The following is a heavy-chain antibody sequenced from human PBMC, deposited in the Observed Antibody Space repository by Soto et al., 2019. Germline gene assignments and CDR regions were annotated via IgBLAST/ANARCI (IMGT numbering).Heavy chain of an antibody. Sequence: SVKVSCKASGGTFSNYGVSWVRQAPGQGLEWMGGIIPIFPTPKYAQKFQGRVTITADESTNIAYMGLSSLRSEDTAMYYCATPSLYFYGMDVWGQGTTVTVSS. J-gene: IGHJ6*02. CDR2: IIPIFPTP. CDR3: ATPSLYFYGMDV. CDR1: GGTFSNYG. V-gene: IGHV1-69*13.